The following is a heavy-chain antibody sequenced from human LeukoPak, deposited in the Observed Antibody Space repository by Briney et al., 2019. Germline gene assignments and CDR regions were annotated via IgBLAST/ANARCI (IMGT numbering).Heavy chain of an antibody. CDR1: GFTFSSYW. CDR3: ARGGTRSFDQ. CDR2: VNKDGTST. J-gene: IGHJ4*02. V-gene: IGHV3-74*01. Sequence: GGSLRLSCAASGFTFSSYWMHWVRQAPGKGLEWVSRVNKDGTSTNYGDSVKGRFTISRDNAKNTLYLQMNSLRVEDTAVYYCARGGTRSFDQWGQGTLVTVSS.